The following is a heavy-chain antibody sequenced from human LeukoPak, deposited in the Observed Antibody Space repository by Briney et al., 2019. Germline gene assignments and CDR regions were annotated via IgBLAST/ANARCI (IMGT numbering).Heavy chain of an antibody. J-gene: IGHJ4*02. D-gene: IGHD4-11*01. CDR3: AKDAQRGFDYSNSLEY. CDR2: IWSDGSNK. V-gene: IGHV3-33*06. Sequence: GGSLRLSCAASGFTFSHYGFHWVRQAPGKGLEWVAVIWSDGSNKYYGDSVKGRFIIYRDDSQNTVYLQMNSLRAEDTAVYYCAKDAQRGFDYSNSLEYWGQRSLVTVSS. CDR1: GFTFSHYG.